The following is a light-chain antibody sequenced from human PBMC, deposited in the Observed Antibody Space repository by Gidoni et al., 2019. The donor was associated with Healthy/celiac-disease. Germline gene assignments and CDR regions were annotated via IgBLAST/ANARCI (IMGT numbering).Light chain of an antibody. J-gene: IGKJ2*01. CDR1: QSGSSSY. CDR3: QQYGSSRYT. V-gene: IGKV3-20*01. CDR2: GAS. Sequence: EIVLTQAPGTLSLSPGERATLSCRARQSGSSSYLAWYQQKPVQAPRLLIYGASSRATGIPDRFSGSGSGTAFTLTISRLEPEDFAVYYCQQYGSSRYTFGQGTKLEIK.